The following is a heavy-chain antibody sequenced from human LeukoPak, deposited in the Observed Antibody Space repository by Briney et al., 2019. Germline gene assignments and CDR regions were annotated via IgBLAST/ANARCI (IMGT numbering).Heavy chain of an antibody. CDR3: ARSATNRDISASGSDYYYYGMDV. Sequence: ASVKVSCKASGYTFTSYGITWVRQAPGQGLEWMGWISAYNDNTNYAQKLQGRVTMTTDTSTSTAYMELRSLRPDDTAVYYCARSATNRDISASGSDYYYYGMDVWGQGTTVTVSS. CDR2: ISAYNDNT. V-gene: IGHV1-18*01. D-gene: IGHD3-10*01. CDR1: GYTFTSYG. J-gene: IGHJ6*02.